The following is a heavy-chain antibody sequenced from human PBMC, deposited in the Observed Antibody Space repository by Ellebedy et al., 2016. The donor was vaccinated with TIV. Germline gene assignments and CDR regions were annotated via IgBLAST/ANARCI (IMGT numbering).Heavy chain of an antibody. V-gene: IGHV3-48*03. D-gene: IGHD2-15*01. CDR1: GFTFSTFE. CDR3: ARDGWPAFYYYYGMDV. J-gene: IGHJ6*02. CDR2: ISSSGSTT. Sequence: GGSLRLSCVASGFTFSTFEMNWVRQAPGKGLEWVSYISSSGSTTYYADSVKGRFTISRDNARNSLYLQMNSLRAEDTAVYYCARDGWPAFYYYYGMDVWGQGTTVTVSS.